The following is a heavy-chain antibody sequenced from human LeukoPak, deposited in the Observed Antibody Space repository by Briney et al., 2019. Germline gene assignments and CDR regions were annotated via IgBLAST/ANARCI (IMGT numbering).Heavy chain of an antibody. CDR2: IRSKANSYAT. J-gene: IGHJ6*03. V-gene: IGHV3-73*01. Sequence: GGSLKLSCAASGFTFSGSAMHWVRQASGKGLEWVGRIRSKANSYATAYAASVKGRFTISRDDSKNTAYLQMNSLKTEDTAVYYCTRFVDFWSGSSHYYYMDVWGKGTTVTVSS. D-gene: IGHD3-3*01. CDR1: GFTFSGSA. CDR3: TRFVDFWSGSSHYYYMDV.